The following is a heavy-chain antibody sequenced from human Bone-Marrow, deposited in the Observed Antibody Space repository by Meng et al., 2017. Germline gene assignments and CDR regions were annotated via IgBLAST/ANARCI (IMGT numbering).Heavy chain of an antibody. Sequence: LSLTCAASGFTFDEYGMSWVRQAPGKGLEWVSGINWNGGSTGYADSVKGRFTISRDDSKNTLYLQMNSLRAEDTAVYYCARGQQWLVPRRYFDYWGQGTLVTVSS. CDR2: INWNGGST. V-gene: IGHV3-20*04. CDR1: GFTFDEYG. J-gene: IGHJ4*02. CDR3: ARGQQWLVPRRYFDY. D-gene: IGHD6-19*01.